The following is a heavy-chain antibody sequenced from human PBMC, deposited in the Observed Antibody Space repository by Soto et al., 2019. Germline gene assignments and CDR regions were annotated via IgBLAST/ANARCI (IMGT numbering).Heavy chain of an antibody. V-gene: IGHV1-69*01. Sequence: QVQLVQSGPEVKKPGSSVKVSCEASGGTFSNFAVNWVRQAPGQGLEWVGGIIPLFNVAKYAQKFEGRVTIVADDSTSTAYMDLSSLRSDDTAVYYCAASGMDVLGYDYKDTEGLHSWGQRTMVTVSS. CDR1: GGTFSNFA. J-gene: IGHJ3*02. D-gene: IGHD3-22*01. CDR3: AASGMDVLGYDYKDTEGLHS. CDR2: IIPLFNVA.